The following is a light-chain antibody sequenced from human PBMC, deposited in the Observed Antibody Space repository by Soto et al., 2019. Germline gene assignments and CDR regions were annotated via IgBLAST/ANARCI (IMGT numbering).Light chain of an antibody. CDR3: QQYGFSPLT. V-gene: IGKV3-20*01. J-gene: IGKJ1*01. CDR2: GAS. Sequence: EIVLTQSPGTLSLSPGERATLSCRASQSLSTSYLGWFQQKPGQAPRLLISGASSRATGIPDRFSGSGSGTDFTHTINRLESEDFAVYYCQQYGFSPLTFGKGTKVEIK. CDR1: QSLSTSY.